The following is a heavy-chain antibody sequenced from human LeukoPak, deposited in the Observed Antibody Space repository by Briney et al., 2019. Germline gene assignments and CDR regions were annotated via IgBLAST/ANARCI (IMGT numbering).Heavy chain of an antibody. Sequence: PGGSLRLSCAASGFSFNTYSMNWFRQAPGKGLEWVSFISRTSNTTYYADSVKGRFTISRDSAKNSLYLQMNSLRAEDTALYYCAGRCSVTRCHFSSYGMDVWGQGTTVTVSS. CDR3: AGRCSVTRCHFSSYGMDV. J-gene: IGHJ6*02. V-gene: IGHV3-48*04. D-gene: IGHD2-15*01. CDR2: ISRTSNTT. CDR1: GFSFNTYS.